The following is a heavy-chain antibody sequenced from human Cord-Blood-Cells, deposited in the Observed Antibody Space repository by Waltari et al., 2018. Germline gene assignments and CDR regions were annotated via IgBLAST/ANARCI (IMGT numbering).Heavy chain of an antibody. D-gene: IGHD2-2*01. CDR1: GGTFSSYA. Sequence: QVQLVQSGAEVKKPGSSVKVSCKASGGTFSSYAISWVRQAPGQGLEWMGGIIPIFGTANYAQKFQGRVTITADESTSTAYMELSSLRSEDTAVCYCARDVVVVPAETYYYYYYMDVWGKGTTVTVSS. J-gene: IGHJ6*03. V-gene: IGHV1-69*01. CDR3: ARDVVVVPAETYYYYYYMDV. CDR2: IIPIFGTA.